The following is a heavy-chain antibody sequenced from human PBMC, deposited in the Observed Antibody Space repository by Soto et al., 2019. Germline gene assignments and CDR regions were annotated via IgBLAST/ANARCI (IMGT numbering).Heavy chain of an antibody. Sequence: QITLKESGPTLVKPTQTLTLTCTFSGFSLSTSGVGVGWIRQPPGKALEWLALIYWDDDKRYSPSLKSRLTMPKDTYKTQVVLTMTNMDPVATATYYCAQRAGGLRFVERWGQGTLVTVSS. J-gene: IGHJ4*02. CDR2: IYWDDDK. CDR1: GFSLSTSGVG. V-gene: IGHV2-5*02. CDR3: AQRAGGLRFVER. D-gene: IGHD3-3*01.